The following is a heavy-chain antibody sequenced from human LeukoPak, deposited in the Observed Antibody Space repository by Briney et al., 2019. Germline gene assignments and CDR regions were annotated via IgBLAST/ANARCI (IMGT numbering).Heavy chain of an antibody. CDR1: GFTFSSYS. J-gene: IGHJ5*02. CDR2: ISSSSSYI. Sequence: GGSLRLSCAASGFTFSSYSMNWVRQAPGKGLEWVSSISSSSSYIYYADSVKGRFTISRANAKNSLYLQMNSLRAEDTAVYYCARSRSQDWFDPWGQGTLVTVSS. CDR3: ARSRSQDWFDP. V-gene: IGHV3-21*01.